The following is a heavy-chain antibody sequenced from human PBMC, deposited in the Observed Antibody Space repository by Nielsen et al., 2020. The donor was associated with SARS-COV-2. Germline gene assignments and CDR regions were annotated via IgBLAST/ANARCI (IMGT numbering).Heavy chain of an antibody. CDR3: TREYSSSPDC. J-gene: IGHJ4*02. Sequence: SETLSLTCTVSGGSISISSCYWSWIRQPPGKGLEWIGSIYYSGSTFYNPSLKSRLTISIDTSKNQFSLKLSSVAAADTAVYFCTREYSSSPDCWGQGTLVTVSS. V-gene: IGHV4-39*07. D-gene: IGHD6-13*01. CDR2: IYYSGST. CDR1: GGSISISSCY.